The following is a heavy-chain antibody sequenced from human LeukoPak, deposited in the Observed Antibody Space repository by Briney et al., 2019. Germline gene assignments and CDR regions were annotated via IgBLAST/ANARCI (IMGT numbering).Heavy chain of an antibody. CDR2: ISGSGGST. CDR3: AKGLAHYYGSGSYEGHY. CDR1: GFIFISYA. J-gene: IGHJ4*02. D-gene: IGHD3-10*01. Sequence: EGSLRLSCAASGFIFISYAMSWVRQAPGKGLEWVSAISGSGGSTYYADSVKGRFTISRDNSKDTLYLQMNSLRAEDTAVYYCAKGLAHYYGSGSYEGHYWGQGTLVTVSS. V-gene: IGHV3-23*01.